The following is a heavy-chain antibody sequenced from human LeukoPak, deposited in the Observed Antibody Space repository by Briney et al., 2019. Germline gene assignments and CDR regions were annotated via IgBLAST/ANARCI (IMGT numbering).Heavy chain of an antibody. CDR1: GGSISSGSYY. CDR2: IYTSGST. CDR3: ARLDDRIVGATFSDY. D-gene: IGHD1-26*01. V-gene: IGHV4-61*02. J-gene: IGHJ4*02. Sequence: SETLSLTCTVSGGSISSGSYYWSWIRQPAGKGLEWIGRIYTSGSTNYNPSLKSRVTISVDTSKNQFSLKLSSVTAADTAVYYCARLDDRIVGATFSDYWGQGTLVTVSS.